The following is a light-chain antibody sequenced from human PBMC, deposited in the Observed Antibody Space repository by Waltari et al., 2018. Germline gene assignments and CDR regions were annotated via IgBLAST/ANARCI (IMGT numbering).Light chain of an antibody. J-gene: IGLJ7*01. Sequence: QSALTQPASVSGSPGQSITISCTGTSSDVGGYNYVSWYQQHPGKAPKLMIYEVSNRPSGVSNRFSGSKSGNTASLTISGLQTEDEADYYCCSYAGSYTFVFGGGTQLTVL. V-gene: IGLV2-14*01. CDR2: EVS. CDR3: CSYAGSYTFV. CDR1: SSDVGGYNY.